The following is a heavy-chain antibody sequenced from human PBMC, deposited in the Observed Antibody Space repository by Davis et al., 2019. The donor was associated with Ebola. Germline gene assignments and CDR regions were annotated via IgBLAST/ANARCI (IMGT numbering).Heavy chain of an antibody. V-gene: IGHV4-4*02. CDR1: GGSISSSNW. CDR3: AVMYSSSWFYFDY. J-gene: IGHJ4*02. Sequence: MPSETLSLTCAVSGGSISSSNWWSWVRQPPGKGLEWIGEIYHSGSTNYNPSLKSRVTISVDKSKNQFSLKLSSVTAADTAVYYCAVMYSSSWFYFDYWGQGTLVTVSS. D-gene: IGHD6-13*01. CDR2: IYHSGST.